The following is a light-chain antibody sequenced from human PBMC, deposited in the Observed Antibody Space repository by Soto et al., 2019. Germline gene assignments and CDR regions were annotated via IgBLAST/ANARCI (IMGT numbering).Light chain of an antibody. Sequence: EIVRTQSPATLSVSPGERATLSCRASQSVSSNLAVYQQKPGQAPRLLIYGASTRATGIPARFSGSGSGTEFTLTISSLQSEDFAVYYCQQYNNWPFTFGPGTKVDIK. J-gene: IGKJ3*01. CDR3: QQYNNWPFT. V-gene: IGKV3-15*01. CDR2: GAS. CDR1: QSVSSN.